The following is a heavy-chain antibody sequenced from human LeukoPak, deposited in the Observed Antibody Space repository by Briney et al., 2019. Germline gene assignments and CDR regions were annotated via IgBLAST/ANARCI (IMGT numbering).Heavy chain of an antibody. V-gene: IGHV1-18*01. CDR2: ISAYNGNT. D-gene: IGHD3-16*01. J-gene: IGHJ6*02. CDR3: ASCLDYYYYGMDV. Sequence: ASVKVSSKASGYTFTSYGISWVRQAPGQGLEWMGWISAYNGNTNYAQKLQGTVTMTTDTSTSTAYMELRSLRSDDTAVYYCASCLDYYYYGMDVWGQGTTVTVSS. CDR1: GYTFTSYG.